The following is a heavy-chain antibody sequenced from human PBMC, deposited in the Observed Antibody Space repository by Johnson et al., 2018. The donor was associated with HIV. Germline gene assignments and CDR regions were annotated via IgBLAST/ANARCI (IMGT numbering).Heavy chain of an antibody. CDR3: STTAFIKAAGGTRPLDI. J-gene: IGHJ3*02. CDR1: GFTFSDAW. D-gene: IGHD6-13*01. Sequence: VQLVESGGGLVKPGGSLRLSCAASGFTFSDAWMNWVRQAPGKGLEWVGRVKTTSAGGTIDYAAPVKGRFTIPRDDSKNILYLEMNSLKTEDTAVYYCSTTAFIKAAGGTRPLDIWGQGTMVTVSS. CDR2: VKTTSAGGTI. V-gene: IGHV3-15*01.